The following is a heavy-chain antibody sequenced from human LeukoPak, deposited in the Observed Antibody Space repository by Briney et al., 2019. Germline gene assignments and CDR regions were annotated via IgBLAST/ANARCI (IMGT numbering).Heavy chain of an antibody. J-gene: IGHJ4*02. V-gene: IGHV3-43D*03. CDR1: GFTFDDYA. CDR3: GKDKFDGSGTFYFDY. D-gene: IGHD3-10*01. Sequence: GGSLRLSCAASGFTFDDYAMHWVRQAPGKGLEWVSLISWDGGRAYYADSVKGRFTISGDNSKNSLHLQMNSLRPEDTALYYCGKDKFDGSGTFYFDYWGQGTLVTVSS. CDR2: ISWDGGRA.